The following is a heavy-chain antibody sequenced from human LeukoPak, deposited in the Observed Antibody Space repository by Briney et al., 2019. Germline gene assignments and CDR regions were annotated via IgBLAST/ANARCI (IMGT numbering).Heavy chain of an antibody. J-gene: IGHJ4*02. Sequence: SVKVSCKASGGTFGSYAISWVRQAPGQGLEWMGRIIPILGIANYAQKFQGRVTITADKSTSTAYMELSSLRSEDTAVYYCAREAHDYGDYLPDYWGQGTLVTVSS. CDR2: IIPILGIA. D-gene: IGHD4-17*01. CDR3: AREAHDYGDYLPDY. V-gene: IGHV1-69*04. CDR1: GGTFGSYA.